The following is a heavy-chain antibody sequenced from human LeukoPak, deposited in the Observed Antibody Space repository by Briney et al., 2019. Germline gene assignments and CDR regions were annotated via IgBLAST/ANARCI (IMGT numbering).Heavy chain of an antibody. V-gene: IGHV3-7*01. J-gene: IGHJ4*02. CDR2: IKHDGSEK. D-gene: IGHD3-3*01. Sequence: GGSLRLSCAASGFIFTNYFMSWIRQAPGKGLEWVASIKHDGSEKYYVDSVRGRFTISRDNTMNSLYLQMSSLRAEDTAVYYCATDRGWRTSGYYLYYFEYWGQGTLVTYSS. CDR3: ATDRGWRTSGYYLYYFEY. CDR1: GFIFTNYF.